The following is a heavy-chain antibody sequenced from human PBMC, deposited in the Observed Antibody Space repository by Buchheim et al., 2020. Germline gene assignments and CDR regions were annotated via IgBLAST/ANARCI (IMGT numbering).Heavy chain of an antibody. D-gene: IGHD6-13*01. CDR2: ISSSSSYT. CDR3: AREFPRAAGFDY. CDR1: GFTFSDYY. V-gene: IGHV3-11*06. Sequence: QVQLVESGGGLVTPGGSLRLSCAASGFTFSDYYMSWIRQAPGKGLEWVSYISSSSSYTNYADSVKGRFPISRDHAQNSLYLPMNSLRAEDTAVYYCAREFPRAAGFDYWGQGTL. J-gene: IGHJ4*02.